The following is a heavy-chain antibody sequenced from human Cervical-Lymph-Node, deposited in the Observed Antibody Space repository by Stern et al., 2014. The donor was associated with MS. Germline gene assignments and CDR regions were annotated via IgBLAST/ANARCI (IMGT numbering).Heavy chain of an antibody. CDR2: IYWDDDK. CDR3: AHATVTSDEAFGLDV. Sequence: QVTLKESGPTLVKPTKTLTLTCTFSGFSLSTDGEGVHWIRHPPGKALEWLAVIYWDDDKRYNPSLKNRLTITHDTSKNQVVVTMTNMDPVDTATYHGAHATVTSDEAFGLDVLGQGTTVTVSS. CDR1: GFSLSTDGEG. D-gene: IGHD4-17*01. V-gene: IGHV2-5*02. J-gene: IGHJ6*02.